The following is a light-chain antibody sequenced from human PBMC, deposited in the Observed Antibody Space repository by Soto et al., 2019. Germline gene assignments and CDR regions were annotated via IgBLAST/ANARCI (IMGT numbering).Light chain of an antibody. CDR1: QTVSSNY. CDR2: GAS. V-gene: IGKV3-20*01. J-gene: IGKJ1*01. CDR3: HQYGSSPRWT. Sequence: EIVLTQSPGTLSLSPGERATLSCRASQTVSSNYLAWYQHKPGQAPRLLIYGASSRATGIPDRFSGSGSGTDFTLTISRLEPEDFAVYYCHQYGSSPRWTFGQGTKVEIK.